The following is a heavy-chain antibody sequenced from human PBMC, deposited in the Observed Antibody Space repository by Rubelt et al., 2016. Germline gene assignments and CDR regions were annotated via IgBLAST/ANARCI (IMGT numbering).Heavy chain of an antibody. CDR1: GDSLSGFY. Sequence: QVLLQQWGAGLLKPSETLSLTCAVYGDSLSGFYWTWIRQSPGKGLEWIGEINLGGSAYYNPSLKSRVTISLATSKNQFSLEMHPLTAADTAVYYCARGYGDSDGGDWFDPWGQGTLVTVSS. CDR2: INLGGSA. V-gene: IGHV4-34*01. D-gene: IGHD4-17*01. J-gene: IGHJ5*02. CDR3: ARGYGDSDGGDWFDP.